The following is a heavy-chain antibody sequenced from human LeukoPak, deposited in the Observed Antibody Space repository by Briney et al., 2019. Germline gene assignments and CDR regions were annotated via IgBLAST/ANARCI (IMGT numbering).Heavy chain of an antibody. V-gene: IGHV6-1*01. CDR1: GDSVSTSGVA. D-gene: IGHD2-15*01. CDR3: AVGCRSCYPHYGMDV. Sequence: SQTLSLTCAISGDSVSTSGVAWNWVRQSPSRGLEWLGRTYYTSKWNTDYAVSVKSRIVVNPDTSKNQFSLQLNSVTPEDTAVYYCAVGCRSCYPHYGMDVWGQGTTVTVSS. CDR2: TYYTSKWNT. J-gene: IGHJ6*02.